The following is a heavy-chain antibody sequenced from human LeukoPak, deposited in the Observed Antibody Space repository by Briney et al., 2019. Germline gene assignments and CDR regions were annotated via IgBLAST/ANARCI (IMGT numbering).Heavy chain of an antibody. Sequence: SETLSLTCTVSGGSISSSSYYWSWIRQPPGKGLEWIGYIYYSGSTNYNPSLKSRVTISVDTSKNQFSLKLSSVTAADTAVYYCARDSGIDSGSYFFLDYWGQGTLVTVSS. D-gene: IGHD1-26*01. CDR1: GGSISSSSYY. V-gene: IGHV4-61*01. J-gene: IGHJ4*02. CDR2: IYYSGST. CDR3: ARDSGIDSGSYFFLDY.